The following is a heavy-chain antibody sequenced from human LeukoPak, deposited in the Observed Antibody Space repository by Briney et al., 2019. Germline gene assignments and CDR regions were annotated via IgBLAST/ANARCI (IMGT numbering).Heavy chain of an antibody. CDR2: IYSSGST. CDR3: ARGGKATVVTM. Sequence: SETLSLTCTVSGGSINSYYWSWIRQPAGKGLEWIGRIYSSGSTNYNPSLKSRVSMSVDTSKNQFSLKLTSVTAADTALYYGARGGKATVVTMWGQGILVTVSS. CDR1: GGSINSYY. D-gene: IGHD4-23*01. V-gene: IGHV4-4*07. J-gene: IGHJ4*02.